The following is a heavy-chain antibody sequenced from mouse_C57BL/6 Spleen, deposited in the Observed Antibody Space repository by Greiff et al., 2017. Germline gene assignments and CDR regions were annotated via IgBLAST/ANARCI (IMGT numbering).Heavy chain of an antibody. V-gene: IGHV1-81*01. CDR3: ARDGAYCSSPRYYFGY. J-gene: IGHJ2*01. CDR2: IYPRSGNT. D-gene: IGHD1-1*01. CDR1: GYTFTSYG. Sequence: QVQLQQSGAELARPGASVKLSCKASGYTFTSYGISWVKQRTGQGLEWIGEIYPRSGNTYYNEKFKGKATLTADKSSSTAYMELRSLTSEDSAVYSGARDGAYCSSPRYYFGYWGQGTTLTVST.